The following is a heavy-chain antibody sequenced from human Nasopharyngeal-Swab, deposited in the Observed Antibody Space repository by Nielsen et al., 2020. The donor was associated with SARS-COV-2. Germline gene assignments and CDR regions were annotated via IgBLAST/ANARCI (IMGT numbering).Heavy chain of an antibody. D-gene: IGHD2-2*01. CDR2: INPSGGST. J-gene: IGHJ4*02. CDR3: PGGGEGVPAANDY. V-gene: IGHV1-46*01. CDR1: GYTFTSYY. Sequence: ASVKVSCKASGYTFTSYYMHWVRQAPGQGLEWMGIINPSGGSTSYAQKFQGRVTMTRDTSTSTVYMELSSLRSEDTAVYYWPGGGEGVPAANDYWGQGTLVTVSS.